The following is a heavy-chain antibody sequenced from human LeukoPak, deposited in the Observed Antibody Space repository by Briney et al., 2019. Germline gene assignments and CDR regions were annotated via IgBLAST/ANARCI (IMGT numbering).Heavy chain of an antibody. D-gene: IGHD3-16*01. CDR1: GFTFSIYW. CDR3: ARAGVGGAFDI. CDR2: INSDVSGT. J-gene: IGHJ3*02. V-gene: IGHV3-74*01. Sequence: GGSLRLSCAASGFTFSIYWMHWARQVPGKGLVWFSHINSDVSGTSYADSVKGRFTISRDNAKNTLYLQMNSLRAEDTAVYYCARAGVGGAFDIWGQGTMVTVSS.